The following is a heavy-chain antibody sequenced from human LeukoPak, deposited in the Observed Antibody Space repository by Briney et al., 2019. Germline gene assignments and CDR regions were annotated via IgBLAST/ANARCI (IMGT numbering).Heavy chain of an antibody. V-gene: IGHV5-51*01. CDR1: GFSFTAYC. D-gene: IGHD1-1*01. Sequence: GESLKISCKTSGFSFTAYCIGWVRQMPGKGLEWMGIIYPGDCDVRYSPSFQGQVTISADKSISTAYLQWSSLRASDTAMYYCAGGTTGTTRCMDVWGQGTTVIVSS. CDR2: IYPGDCDV. J-gene: IGHJ6*02. CDR3: AGGTTGTTRCMDV.